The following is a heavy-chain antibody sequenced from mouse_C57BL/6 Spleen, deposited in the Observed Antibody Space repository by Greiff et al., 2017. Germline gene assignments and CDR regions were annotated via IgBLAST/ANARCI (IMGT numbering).Heavy chain of an antibody. V-gene: IGHV1-69*01. CDR1: GYTFTSYW. CDR3: ARSGDYDEAY. Sequence: QLQQPGAELVMPGASVKLSCKASGYTFTSYWMHWVKQRPGQGLEWIGEIDPSDSYTNYNQKFKGKSTLTVDKSSSTAYMQLSSLTSEDSAVYYCARSGDYDEAYWGQGTLVTVSA. D-gene: IGHD2-4*01. CDR2: IDPSDSYT. J-gene: IGHJ3*01.